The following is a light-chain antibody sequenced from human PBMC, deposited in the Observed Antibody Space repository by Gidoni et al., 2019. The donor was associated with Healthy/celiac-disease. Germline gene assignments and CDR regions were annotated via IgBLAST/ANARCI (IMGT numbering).Light chain of an antibody. V-gene: IGKV3-15*01. CDR2: GAS. CDR3: QQYNNWPPLA. CDR1: QSVSSN. J-gene: IGKJ1*01. Sequence: EIVMTQSPATLSVSPGARATLSCRASQSVSSNLAWYQQKPGQAPRLLIYGASTRATGIPARFSGSGSGTEFTLTISSLRSEDFAVYYCQQYNNWPPLAFGQGTKVEIK.